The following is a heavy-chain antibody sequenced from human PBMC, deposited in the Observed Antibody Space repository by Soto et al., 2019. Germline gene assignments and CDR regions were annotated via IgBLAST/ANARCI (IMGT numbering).Heavy chain of an antibody. CDR3: ARDHPHSYGVYYFDY. V-gene: IGHV4-59*01. D-gene: IGHD5-18*01. Sequence: SETLSLTCTVSGGSIINYYWSWIRQVPGKGLEWIGYIYSSGSTHYNPSLQSRVTISADTSKNQVSLKVNSVTAADTAVYYCARDHPHSYGVYYFDYWGQGTPVTVS. CDR1: GGSIINYY. CDR2: IYSSGST. J-gene: IGHJ4*02.